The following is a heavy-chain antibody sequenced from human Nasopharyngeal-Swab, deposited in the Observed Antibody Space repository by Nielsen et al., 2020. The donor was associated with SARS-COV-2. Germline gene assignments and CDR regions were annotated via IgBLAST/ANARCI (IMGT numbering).Heavy chain of an antibody. J-gene: IGHJ5*02. CDR2: NYYSGTT. V-gene: IGHV4-39*01. D-gene: IGHD6-13*01. CDR1: GDSISTGRYS. Sequence: SETLSLTCAVSGDSISTGRYSWDWLRQPPGKGLEWIGSNYYSGTTYYNPSLKSRVTISVDTSKNQFSLKLNSATAADTAVYYCARWSSWYNWLDPWGQGTQVIVSS. CDR3: ARWSSWYNWLDP.